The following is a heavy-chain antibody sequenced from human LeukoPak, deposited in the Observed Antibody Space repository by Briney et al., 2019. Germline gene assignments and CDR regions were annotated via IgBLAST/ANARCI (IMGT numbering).Heavy chain of an antibody. V-gene: IGHV3-7*01. CDR3: FTYSSSWSYAFDI. CDR1: GFTFSSYW. Sequence: GGSLRLSCAASGFTFSSYWMSWVRQAPGKGLEWVANIKQDGSEKYYVDSVKGRFTISRDNAKNSLYLQMNSLRAEDTAVYYCFTYSSSWSYAFDIWGQGTMVTVSS. D-gene: IGHD6-13*01. J-gene: IGHJ3*02. CDR2: IKQDGSEK.